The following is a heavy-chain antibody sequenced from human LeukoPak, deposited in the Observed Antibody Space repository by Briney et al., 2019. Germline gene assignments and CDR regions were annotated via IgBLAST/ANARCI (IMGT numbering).Heavy chain of an antibody. Sequence: SETLSLTCALSGGSITDYFYNWVRQPPGKGLEWIGEINHSGSSTYNPSLKSRVIISVDTSKNQFSLKLTSVTAADTAVYYCARVGDLFGAHQVRGLPPDYYYMDVWGKGTMVTVSS. D-gene: IGHD3-10*01. V-gene: IGHV4-34*01. CDR1: GGSITDYF. CDR3: ARVGDLFGAHQVRGLPPDYYYMDV. CDR2: INHSGSS. J-gene: IGHJ6*03.